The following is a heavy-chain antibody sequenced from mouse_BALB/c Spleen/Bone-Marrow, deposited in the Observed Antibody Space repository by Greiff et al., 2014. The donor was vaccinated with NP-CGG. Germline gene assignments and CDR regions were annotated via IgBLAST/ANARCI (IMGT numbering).Heavy chain of an antibody. D-gene: IGHD1-1*01. CDR3: ARESIYYYGSTLDY. CDR1: GYTFTDYA. CDR2: ISTYYGDA. Sequence: VQLQQSGAELVRPGVSVKISCKGSGYTFTDYAMHWVKQSHAKSLEWIGVISTYYGDASYNQKFKGMATMTVDKSSSTAYMELARLTSEDSAIYYCARESIYYYGSTLDYWGQGTTLTVSS. J-gene: IGHJ2*01. V-gene: IGHV1S137*01.